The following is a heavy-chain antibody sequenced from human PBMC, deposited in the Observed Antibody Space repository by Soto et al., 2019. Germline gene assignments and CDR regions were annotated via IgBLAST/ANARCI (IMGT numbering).Heavy chain of an antibody. CDR3: ARGYCSGGSCYAYYYYYMDV. CDR1: GYTFTSYG. V-gene: IGHV1-18*01. Sequence: ASVNVSCKASGYTFTSYGISWVRQAPGQGLEWMGWISAYNGNTNYAQKLQGRVTMTTDTSTSTAYMELRSLRSDDTAVYYCARGYCSGGSCYAYYYYYMDVWGKGTTVTVSS. J-gene: IGHJ6*03. D-gene: IGHD2-15*01. CDR2: ISAYNGNT.